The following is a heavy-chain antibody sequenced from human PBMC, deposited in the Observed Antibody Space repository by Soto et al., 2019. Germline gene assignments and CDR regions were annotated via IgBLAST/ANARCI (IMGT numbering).Heavy chain of an antibody. CDR2: INPSGGST. D-gene: IGHD3-22*01. V-gene: IGHV1-46*01. J-gene: IGHJ5*02. Sequence: ASVKVSGKASGYTFTSYYMHWVRQAPGQGLEWMGIINPSGGSTSYAQKFQGRVTMTRDTSTSTVYMELSSLRSEDTAVYYCAREFGDYYDSSGYYSGLPFDPWGQGTLVTVSS. CDR3: AREFGDYYDSSGYYSGLPFDP. CDR1: GYTFTSYY.